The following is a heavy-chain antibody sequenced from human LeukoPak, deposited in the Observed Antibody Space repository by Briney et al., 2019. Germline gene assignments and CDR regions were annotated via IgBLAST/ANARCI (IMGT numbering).Heavy chain of an antibody. Sequence: GGSLRLFCAASGFTFSRIAMSWVRQAPGKGLEWVSAIRSNGETVYNADSVKGRFTVSRDNSRQTLFLQMSSLRVEDTATYYCAKGQELDDGVFDSWGQGTLVTVSS. D-gene: IGHD1-1*01. J-gene: IGHJ4*02. CDR1: GFTFSRIA. CDR3: AKGQELDDGVFDS. CDR2: IRSNGETV. V-gene: IGHV3-23*01.